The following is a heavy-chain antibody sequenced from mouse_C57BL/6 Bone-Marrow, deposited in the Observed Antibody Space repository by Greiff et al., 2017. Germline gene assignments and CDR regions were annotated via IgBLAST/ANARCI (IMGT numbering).Heavy chain of an antibody. CDR2: IDPSDSYT. V-gene: IGHV1-69*01. CDR1: GYTFTSYW. Sequence: QVQLQQPGAELVMPGASVKLSCKASGYTFTSYWMHWVKQRPGQGLEWIGEIDPSDSYTNYNQKFKGKSTLTVDKSSSTAYMQLSSLTSEDSAVYYCARGGIYYDYDGFDYWGQGTTLTVSS. CDR3: ARGGIYYDYDGFDY. D-gene: IGHD2-4*01. J-gene: IGHJ2*01.